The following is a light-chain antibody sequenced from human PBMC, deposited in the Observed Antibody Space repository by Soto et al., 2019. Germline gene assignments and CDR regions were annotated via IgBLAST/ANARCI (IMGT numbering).Light chain of an antibody. J-gene: IGKJ1*01. CDR3: QQFGSSSWT. V-gene: IGKV3-20*01. CDR2: GAS. Sequence: ESVLTQSPGTLSLSPGEKATLSCRASQSVSSSYLAWYQQKSGQAPRLLIYGASSRATGIPDRFSGSGSGTDFTLTVSRLEPEDFAVYYCQQFGSSSWTFGQGTKVDIK. CDR1: QSVSSSY.